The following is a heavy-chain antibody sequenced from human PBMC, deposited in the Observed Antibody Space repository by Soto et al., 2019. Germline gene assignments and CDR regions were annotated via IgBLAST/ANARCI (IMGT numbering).Heavy chain of an antibody. D-gene: IGHD3-10*02. CDR3: AKAHMCSGRYFWYYFDY. CDR1: GFTSSTYA. V-gene: IGHV3-23*01. Sequence: GGSLRLSCAASGFTSSTYAMRWVRHAPGKGLEWVSAISGSGGSTYYADSVKGRFTISRDNSKNTLYLQMNSLRAEDTAVYYCAKAHMCSGRYFWYYFDYWGQGTLVTVSS. CDR2: ISGSGGST. J-gene: IGHJ4*02.